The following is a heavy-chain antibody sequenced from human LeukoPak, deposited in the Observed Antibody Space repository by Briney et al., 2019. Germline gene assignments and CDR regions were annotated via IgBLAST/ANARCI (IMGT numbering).Heavy chain of an antibody. J-gene: IGHJ4*02. CDR1: GLRFSSYE. D-gene: IGHD6-19*01. CDR2: ISSSGTGT. V-gene: IGHV3-48*03. Sequence: PRGSLRVSRGASGLRFSSYEMKRVRPAPGKGVEWVSYISSSGTGTLYADSVKGRLTISRDNAKNSVYLQMNSLRAEDTAVYYCARDGAVAGIENDYWGQGTLVTVSS. CDR3: ARDGAVAGIENDY.